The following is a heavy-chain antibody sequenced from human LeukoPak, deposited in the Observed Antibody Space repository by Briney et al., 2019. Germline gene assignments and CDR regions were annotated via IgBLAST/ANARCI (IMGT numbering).Heavy chain of an antibody. CDR3: ARTKGGAAAGTVVDY. CDR2: IYPGDSDT. J-gene: IGHJ4*02. D-gene: IGHD6-13*01. V-gene: IGHV5-51*01. CDR1: GYSFTSYW. Sequence: GESLKISCKGSGYSFTSYWIGWVRQMPGKGLEWMGIIYPGDSDTRYSPSFQGQVTISADKSISTAYLQWSSLKASDTAMYYCARTKGGAAAGTVVDYRGQGTLVTVSS.